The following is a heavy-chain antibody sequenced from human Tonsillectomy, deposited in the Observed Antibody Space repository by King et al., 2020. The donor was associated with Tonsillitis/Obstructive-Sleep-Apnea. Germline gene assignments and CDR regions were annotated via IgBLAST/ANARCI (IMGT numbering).Heavy chain of an antibody. Sequence: QLQESGPGLVKPSQTLSLTCTVSGGSISSGGYYWSWIRQHPGKGLEWIGYNYYSGSTYYNPSLKSRVTISVDTYKNQFSLMLSSVTAADTAVYYCARADSSGYYSDAFDIWGQGTMVTVSS. D-gene: IGHD3-22*01. V-gene: IGHV4-31*03. J-gene: IGHJ3*02. CDR3: ARADSSGYYSDAFDI. CDR1: GGSISSGGYY. CDR2: NYYSGST.